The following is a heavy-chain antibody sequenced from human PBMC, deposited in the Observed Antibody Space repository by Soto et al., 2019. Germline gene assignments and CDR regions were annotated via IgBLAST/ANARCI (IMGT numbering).Heavy chain of an antibody. D-gene: IGHD5-12*01. CDR1: GFTFSSYW. V-gene: IGHV3-7*01. J-gene: IGHJ4*01. CDR2: IKQDGSEK. Sequence: PGGSLRLSCAASGFTFSSYWMSWVRQAPGKGLEWVANIKQDGSEKYYVDSVKGRFTISRDNAKNSLYLQMNSLRAEDTAVYYCAKEIAEVAEPCFDYWGQGTPVTVSS. CDR3: AKEIAEVAEPCFDY.